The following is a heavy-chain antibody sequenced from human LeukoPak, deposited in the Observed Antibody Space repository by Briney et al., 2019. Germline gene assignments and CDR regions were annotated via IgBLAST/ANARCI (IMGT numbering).Heavy chain of an antibody. V-gene: IGHV4-59*01. CDR2: IYYSGST. CDR1: GGSISSYY. CDR3: AREIPEYYDSSGPFDY. J-gene: IGHJ4*02. D-gene: IGHD3-22*01. Sequence: SETLSLTCTVSGGSISSYYWSWIRQPPGKGLEWIGYIYYSGSTNYNPSLKSRVTISVDTSKNQFSLKLSSVTAADTAVYYCAREIPEYYDSSGPFDYWGQGTLVTVSS.